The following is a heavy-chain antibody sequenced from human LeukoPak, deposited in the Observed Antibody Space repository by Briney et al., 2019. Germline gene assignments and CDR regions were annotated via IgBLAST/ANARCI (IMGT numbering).Heavy chain of an antibody. Sequence: SETLCVTRAVPGASISSYLWRWIRQPPGKGLEWIGYIHYSVLTNYNPSLKSRVTMSVDTSKNQFSLKLNSVTAADTAVYFCARGGAGIAFSPWGQGAVVTVS. CDR2: IHYSVLT. J-gene: IGHJ3*01. CDR3: ARGGAGIAFSP. CDR1: GASISSYL. V-gene: IGHV4-59*01. D-gene: IGHD3-3*02.